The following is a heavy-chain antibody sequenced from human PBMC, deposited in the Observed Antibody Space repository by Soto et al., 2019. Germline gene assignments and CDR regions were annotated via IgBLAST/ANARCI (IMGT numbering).Heavy chain of an antibody. CDR3: EKPASMTIRDGFDH. J-gene: IGHJ4*02. Sequence: EVQVLESGGGLVQPGGSLRLSCAASGFTFSSYAMSWVRQAPGQGLEWVSAISGSGSNPYYADSVKGRFTISRDNSKNTLYLQMNRLRAEDTDLYYCEKPASMTIRDGFDHWGQGTLVTVSS. CDR1: GFTFSSYA. CDR2: ISGSGSNP. V-gene: IGHV3-23*01. D-gene: IGHD4-17*01.